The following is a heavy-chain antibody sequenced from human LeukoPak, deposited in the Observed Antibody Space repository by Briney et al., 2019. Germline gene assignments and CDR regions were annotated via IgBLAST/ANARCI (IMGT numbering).Heavy chain of an antibody. D-gene: IGHD1-20*01. Sequence: GGSLRLSCAASGFTFSSYWMSWVRQAPGKGLECVANIKEDESEKYYVDSVKGRFTISRDNAKNSLYLQMNSLSAEDTAVYYCVRGLYNSKYWGQGTLVTVSS. CDR2: IKEDESEK. CDR1: GFTFSSYW. V-gene: IGHV3-7*01. CDR3: VRGLYNSKY. J-gene: IGHJ4*02.